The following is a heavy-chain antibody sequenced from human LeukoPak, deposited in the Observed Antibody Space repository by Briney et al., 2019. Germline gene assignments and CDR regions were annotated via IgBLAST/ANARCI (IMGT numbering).Heavy chain of an antibody. CDR3: ARVIEQWLVHSPTDY. V-gene: IGHV1-18*01. CDR1: GYTFTSYG. CDR2: ISAYNGNT. D-gene: IGHD6-19*01. Sequence: ASVKVSCKASGYTFTSYGISWVRQAPGQGLEWMGWISAYNGNTNYAQKLQGRVTMTTDTSTSTAYMELRSLRSDDTAVYYCARVIEQWLVHSPTDYWGQGTLVTVSS. J-gene: IGHJ4*02.